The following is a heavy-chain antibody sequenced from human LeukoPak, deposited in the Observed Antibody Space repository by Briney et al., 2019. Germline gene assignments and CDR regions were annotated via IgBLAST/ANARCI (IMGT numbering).Heavy chain of an antibody. V-gene: IGHV5-51*01. J-gene: IGHJ4*02. CDR3: ARHGEMATTLVDY. CDR1: GYSFTSYW. Sequence: GESLKISCKGSGYSFTSYWIGWLLQMPGEGLEGMGIIYPGDSDTRYSPSFQGHVTISADKSISNAYLQWSSLKASDTAMYYCARHGEMATTLVDYWGQGPLVTVSS. D-gene: IGHD5-24*01. CDR2: IYPGDSDT.